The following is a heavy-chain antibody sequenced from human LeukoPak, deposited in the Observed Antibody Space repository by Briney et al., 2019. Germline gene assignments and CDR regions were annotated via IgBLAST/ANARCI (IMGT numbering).Heavy chain of an antibody. CDR1: GFTFRNHA. J-gene: IGHJ6*02. Sequence: PGVSLRLSCAASGFTFRNHAMSWVRQAPGKGLEWVSGISGGGGRTYYAVSVKGRFTISRDNSKTTLHLQMNSLRVEDTAVYYCAKEGDIDLPSYFYYGVDVWGPGTTVTVSS. V-gene: IGHV3-23*01. D-gene: IGHD2-21*02. CDR3: AKEGDIDLPSYFYYGVDV. CDR2: ISGGGGRT.